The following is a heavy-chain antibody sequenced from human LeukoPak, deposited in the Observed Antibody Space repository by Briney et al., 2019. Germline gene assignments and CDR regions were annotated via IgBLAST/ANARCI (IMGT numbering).Heavy chain of an antibody. V-gene: IGHV3-21*01. Sequence: IPGGSLRLSCAASGLTFSTYSMNWVRQAPGKGLEWVSGISSSSTYIFYADSVKGRFTISRDNAKHSLYLQMNSLRAEDTAIYYCARDLGIAAAATFDYWGQGTLVTVSS. J-gene: IGHJ4*02. CDR3: ARDLGIAAAATFDY. CDR2: ISSSSTYI. CDR1: GLTFSTYS. D-gene: IGHD6-13*01.